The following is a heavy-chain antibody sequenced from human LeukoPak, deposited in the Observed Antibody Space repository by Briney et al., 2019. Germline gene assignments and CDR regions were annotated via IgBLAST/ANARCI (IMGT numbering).Heavy chain of an antibody. D-gene: IGHD3-3*01. CDR3: ARALSDFWSGRLTYGMDV. CDR2: IWYDGSNK. J-gene: IGHJ6*02. V-gene: IGHV3-33*01. Sequence: GGSLRLSCAASGFIFSTYGMHWVRQAPGKGLEWVAVIWYDGSNKYYADSVKGRFTISRDNSKNTLYLQMNSLRAEDTAVYYCARALSDFWSGRLTYGMDVWGQGTTVTVSS. CDR1: GFIFSTYG.